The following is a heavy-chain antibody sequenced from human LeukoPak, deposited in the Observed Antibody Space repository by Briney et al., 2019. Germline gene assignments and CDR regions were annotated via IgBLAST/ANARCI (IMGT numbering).Heavy chain of an antibody. CDR1: CGSISSTCYF. CDR2: IYYSEST. J-gene: IGHJ5*02. Sequence: ADTLSLTRTVYCGSISSTCYFWAWLRQPPGRGLEWFVSIYYSESTYYNPSLKSRVTIPVDTSKNQFSLKLSSVTAADTAVYYCARGDAHYYDSSGPHNWFDPWGQGTLVTVSS. V-gene: IGHV4-39*07. D-gene: IGHD3-22*01. CDR3: ARGDAHYYDSSGPHNWFDP.